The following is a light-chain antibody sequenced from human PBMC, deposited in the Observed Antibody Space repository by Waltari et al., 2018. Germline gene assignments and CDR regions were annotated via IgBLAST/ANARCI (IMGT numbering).Light chain of an antibody. CDR2: RAS. J-gene: IGKJ1*01. Sequence: EVVLTQSPGTLSLSPGERATLSCRASQSIGRTLTWYQQKPGQSPRLLMYRASIRAAGIPDRFSGSGSGTDFILTITRLEPEDFAVYYCQNYERLPVTFGQGTKVEIK. V-gene: IGKV3-20*01. CDR1: QSIGRT. CDR3: QNYERLPVT.